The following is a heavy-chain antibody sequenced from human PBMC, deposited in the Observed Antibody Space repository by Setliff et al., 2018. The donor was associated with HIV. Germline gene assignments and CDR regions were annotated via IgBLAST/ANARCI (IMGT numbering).Heavy chain of an antibody. J-gene: IGHJ4*02. Sequence: PSETLSLTCAVYGGPLSGHYWSWIRQPPGQGLEWIGETGHSGKTNYNPSLKSRVTISVGTSKNQFSLKLTSVTAADTAVYYCVTSSSWSSRLNFWGPGMLVTVSS. V-gene: IGHV4-34*01. CDR3: VTSSSWSSRLNF. CDR2: TGHSGKT. CDR1: GGPLSGHY. D-gene: IGHD2-2*01.